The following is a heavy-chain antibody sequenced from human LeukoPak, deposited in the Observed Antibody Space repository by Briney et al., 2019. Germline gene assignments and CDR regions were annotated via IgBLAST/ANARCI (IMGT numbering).Heavy chain of an antibody. CDR1: GFTFSSYR. CDR2: IETGSGIK. V-gene: IGHV3-48*01. Sequence: GGSLRLSCAASGFTFSSYRMHWFRQAPGKGLEWLSYIETGSGIKYYADSVKGRFTISRDNAKNTLYLQMNNLKAEDTAVYYCARANTAMVIRAFDIWGQGTMVTVSS. CDR3: ARANTAMVIRAFDI. D-gene: IGHD5-18*01. J-gene: IGHJ3*02.